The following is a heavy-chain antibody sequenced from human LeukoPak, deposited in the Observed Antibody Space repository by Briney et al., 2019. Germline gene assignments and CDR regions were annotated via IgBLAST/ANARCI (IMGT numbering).Heavy chain of an antibody. CDR2: IYTSGST. D-gene: IGHD5-18*01. J-gene: IGHJ4*02. CDR1: GGSISSGSYY. Sequence: SETLSLTCTVSGGSISSGSYYWSWIRQPAGKGLEWIRRIYTSGSTNYNPSLKSRVTISVDTSKNQFSLKLSSVTAADTAVYYCARARGYSYGYPFDYWGQGTLVTVSS. CDR3: ARARGYSYGYPFDY. V-gene: IGHV4-61*02.